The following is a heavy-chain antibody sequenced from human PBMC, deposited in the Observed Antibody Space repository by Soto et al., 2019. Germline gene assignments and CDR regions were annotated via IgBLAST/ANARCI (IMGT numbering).Heavy chain of an antibody. D-gene: IGHD2-21*02. CDR3: ARGGHVVVVTAALDY. CDR2: VNPSGGHT. J-gene: IGHJ4*02. V-gene: IGHV1-46*01. CDR1: GDTFTNYY. Sequence: QVQLMQSGAEVKKPGASVKVSCKASGDTFTNYYIHWVRQAPGQGLEWMGTVNPSGGHTTYAQHFLGRVTMTRYTSASTLYMELTSLTSDDPAVYYCARGGHVVVVTAALDYWGQGTLVTVSS.